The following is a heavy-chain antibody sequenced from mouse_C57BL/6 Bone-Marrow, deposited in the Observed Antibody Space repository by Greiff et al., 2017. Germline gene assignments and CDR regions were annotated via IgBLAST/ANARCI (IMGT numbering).Heavy chain of an antibody. V-gene: IGHV1-42*01. D-gene: IGHD2-3*01. CDR1: GYSFTGYY. CDR3: ARRWVLFD. Sequence: VQLQQSGPELVKPGASVKISCKASGYSFTGYYMNWVKQSPEKSLEWIGEINPSTGGTTYNQKFKAKATLTVDKSSSTAYMQLKSLTSKDAAVYYCARRWVLFDWGQGTSVTVAS. J-gene: IGHJ4*01. CDR2: INPSTGGT.